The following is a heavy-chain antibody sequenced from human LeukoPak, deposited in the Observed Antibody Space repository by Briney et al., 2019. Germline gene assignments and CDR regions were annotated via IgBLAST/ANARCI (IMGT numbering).Heavy chain of an antibody. J-gene: IGHJ6*03. CDR1: GGSFSGYY. CDR2: INHSGST. V-gene: IGHV4-34*01. D-gene: IGHD4-23*01. Sequence: SETLSLTCAVYGGSFSGYYWSWIRQPPGKGLEWIGEINHSGSTNYNPSLKSRVTISVDTSKNQFSLKLSSVTAADTAVYYCARYPTVVTNYYYYYMDVWGKGTTVTVSS. CDR3: ARYPTVVTNYYYYYMDV.